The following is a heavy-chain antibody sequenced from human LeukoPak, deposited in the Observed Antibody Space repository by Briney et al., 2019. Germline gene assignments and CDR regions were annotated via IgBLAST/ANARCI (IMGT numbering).Heavy chain of an antibody. CDR2: INPSGGST. D-gene: IGHD1-26*01. CDR1: GYTFTGYY. J-gene: IGHJ4*02. Sequence: ASVKVSCKASGYTFTGYYMHWVRQAPGQGLEWMGIINPSGGSTSYAQKFQGRVTMTRDTSTSTVYMELSSLRSDDTAVYYCARDKNSGSYFLGRKEYYFDYWGQGTLVTVSS. V-gene: IGHV1-46*01. CDR3: ARDKNSGSYFLGRKEYYFDY.